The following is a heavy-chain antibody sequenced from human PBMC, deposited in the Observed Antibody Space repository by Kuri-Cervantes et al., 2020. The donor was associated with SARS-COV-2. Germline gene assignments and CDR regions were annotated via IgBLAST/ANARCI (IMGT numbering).Heavy chain of an antibody. V-gene: IGHV4-39*01. Sequence: SETLSLTCTVSGGSISSRTYYWGWIRQPPGKGLEWVGNIYYSGSTYYNPSLKSRVTISVDTSKNQFSLKLSSATAADTPVYYCARQYGELGYCSGGSCYLWFDPWGQGTLVTVSS. CDR2: IYYSGST. CDR3: ARQYGELGYCSGGSCYLWFDP. CDR1: GGSISSRTYY. D-gene: IGHD2-15*01. J-gene: IGHJ5*02.